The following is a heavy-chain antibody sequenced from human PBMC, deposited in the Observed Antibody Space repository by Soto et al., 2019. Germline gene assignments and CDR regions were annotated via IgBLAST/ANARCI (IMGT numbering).Heavy chain of an antibody. Sequence: GGSLRLSCADSGLIFSDYHMYWVRQAPGKGLEWVGRIRRKANSYTTEYAASVKGRFTISRDDTKNSLYLQMNSLKSEDTAVYYCAMLGGWSGGSSGMDVWGQGTTVTVSS. J-gene: IGHJ6*02. CDR2: IRRKANSYTT. V-gene: IGHV3-72*01. CDR3: AMLGGWSGGSSGMDV. CDR1: GLIFSDYH. D-gene: IGHD6-19*01.